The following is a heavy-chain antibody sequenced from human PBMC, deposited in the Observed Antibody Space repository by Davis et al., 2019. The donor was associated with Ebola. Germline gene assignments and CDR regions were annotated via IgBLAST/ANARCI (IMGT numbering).Heavy chain of an antibody. CDR2: ISSSSSYI. Sequence: GESLKISCAASGFTFSSYSMNWVRQAPGKGLEWVSSISSSSSYIYYADSVKGRFTISRENSKNSIFLQLNSLRAEDTAVYYCAKQLGSGFMYDGMDVWGQGTTVTVSS. V-gene: IGHV3-21*01. J-gene: IGHJ6*02. CDR3: AKQLGSGFMYDGMDV. D-gene: IGHD3-3*01. CDR1: GFTFSSYS.